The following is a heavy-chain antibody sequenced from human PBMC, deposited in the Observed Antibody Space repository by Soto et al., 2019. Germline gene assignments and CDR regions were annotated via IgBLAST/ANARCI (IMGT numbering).Heavy chain of an antibody. V-gene: IGHV3-9*01. CDR2: ISWNSGTI. Sequence: EVQLVESGGGLVQPGRSLRLSCAASGFTFDDNAMHWVRQSPGKGLEWVSGISWNSGTIAYADSVKGRFTISSANAKNSLYLKMNSLRAEATALYYCARDMYFITAAGGGIDDWGQGTLVTVSS. CDR3: ARDMYFITAAGGGIDD. CDR1: GFTFDDNA. D-gene: IGHD6-25*01. J-gene: IGHJ4*02.